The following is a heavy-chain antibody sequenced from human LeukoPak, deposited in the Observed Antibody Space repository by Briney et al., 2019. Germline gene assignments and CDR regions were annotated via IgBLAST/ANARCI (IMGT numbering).Heavy chain of an antibody. D-gene: IGHD5-12*01. Sequence: SVKVSCKASGGTFSRYAISWVRQAPGQALEWMGRIIPIIGIVNYAQKFQGRVTITADKSTSTAYMELSSLRSEDTAVYCCARVPSGYTPNANYYYYGMDVWGQGTTVTVSS. CDR1: GGTFSRYA. CDR2: IIPIIGIV. V-gene: IGHV1-69*04. CDR3: ARVPSGYTPNANYYYYGMDV. J-gene: IGHJ6*02.